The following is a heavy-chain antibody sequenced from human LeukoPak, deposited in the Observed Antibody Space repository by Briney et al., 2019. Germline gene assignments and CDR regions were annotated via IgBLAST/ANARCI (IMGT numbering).Heavy chain of an antibody. CDR3: ARVLLYSYGYIDY. D-gene: IGHD5-18*01. J-gene: IGHJ4*02. CDR1: GGSISSSSYY. CDR2: IYYSGST. V-gene: IGHV4-39*07. Sequence: SETLSLTCTVSGGSISSSSYYWGWIRQPPGKGLEWIGSIYYSGSTYHNSSLKSRVTISVDTSKNQFSLKLSPVTAADTAVYYCARVLLYSYGYIDYWGQGTLVTVSS.